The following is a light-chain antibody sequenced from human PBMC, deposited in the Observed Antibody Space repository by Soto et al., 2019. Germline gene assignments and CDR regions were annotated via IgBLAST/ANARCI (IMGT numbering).Light chain of an antibody. Sequence: QPVLTQPSSASASLGSSVKLTCTLRSGHSSSIIAWHQQQPGKAPRYLMKLEGSGSYYKGSGVPDRFSGSSYGADRYLTISNLHFEDEADYYCETWDSNTRVFGGGTKVTVL. V-gene: IGLV4-60*02. J-gene: IGLJ3*02. CDR1: SGHSSSI. CDR2: LEGSGSY. CDR3: ETWDSNTRV.